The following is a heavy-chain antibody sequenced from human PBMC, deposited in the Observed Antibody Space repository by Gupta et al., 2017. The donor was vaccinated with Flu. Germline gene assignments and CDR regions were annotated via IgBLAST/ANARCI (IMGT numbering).Heavy chain of an antibody. V-gene: IGHV1-2*06. CDR2: INPNTGGT. D-gene: IGHD2-15*01. CDR1: RYTFPDYH. J-gene: IGHJ3*02. Sequence: QVPLRQSGAEVQKPGVLVKVSCTASRYTFPDYHIHWLRQAPGQGLEWMGRINPNTGGTIYAPKFQGRVTVTSDTSISTASMEFNRLTRNDTAVYYCARGGRVVAAGAGPFDIWGQGTMVTVSS. CDR3: ARGGRVVAAGAGPFDI.